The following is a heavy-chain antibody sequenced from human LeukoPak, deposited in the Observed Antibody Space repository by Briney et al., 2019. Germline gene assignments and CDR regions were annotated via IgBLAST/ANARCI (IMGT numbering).Heavy chain of an antibody. CDR3: ASSPRPYCSGGSCYPDRDYYYSMDV. D-gene: IGHD2-15*01. Sequence: GGSLRLSCAASGFTFSSYSMNWVRQAPGKGLEWVSSISSSSSYIYYADSVKGRFTISRDNAKNSLYLQMNSLRAEDTAVYYCASSPRPYCSGGSCYPDRDYYYSMDVWGQGTTVTVSS. CDR1: GFTFSSYS. J-gene: IGHJ6*02. CDR2: ISSSSSYI. V-gene: IGHV3-21*01.